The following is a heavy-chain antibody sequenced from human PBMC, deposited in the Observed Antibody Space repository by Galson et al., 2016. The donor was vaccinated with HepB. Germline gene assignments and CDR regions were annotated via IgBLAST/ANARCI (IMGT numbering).Heavy chain of an antibody. V-gene: IGHV3-30*03. J-gene: IGHJ4*02. CDR3: AREDSSGYYYFDY. CDR2: ISYDGSNK. D-gene: IGHD3-22*01. Sequence: SLRLSCAASGFMFSSYWMSWVRQAPGKGLEWVALISYDGSNKYYADPVKGRFTISRDNSKNTLYLQMNSLRAEDTAVYYCAREDSSGYYYFDYWGQGTLVTVSS. CDR1: GFMFSSYW.